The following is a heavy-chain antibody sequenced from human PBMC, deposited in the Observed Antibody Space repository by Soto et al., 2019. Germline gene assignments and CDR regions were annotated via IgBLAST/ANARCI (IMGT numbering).Heavy chain of an antibody. CDR1: GFTFNNAW. V-gene: IGHV3-15*01. J-gene: IGHJ4*02. Sequence: EVQLVESGGGLVKPGGSLRLSCAASGFTFNNAWLTWGRQAPGKGLEWVGRIKGKPDGGTTDYAAPVEGRFTISRDDSQNTLFLQMNSLKTEDTAVYYCTAGSPFNSWGPGTLVTVSS. CDR2: IKGKPDGGTT. CDR3: TAGSPFNS.